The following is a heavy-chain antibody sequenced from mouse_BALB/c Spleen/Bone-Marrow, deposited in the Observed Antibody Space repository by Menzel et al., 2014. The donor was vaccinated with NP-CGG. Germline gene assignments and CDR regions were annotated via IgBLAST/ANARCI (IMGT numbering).Heavy chain of an antibody. J-gene: IGHJ2*01. CDR1: GFNIKDTY. CDR2: IDPANGNT. CDR3: AYGSSYDYFDY. V-gene: IGHV14-3*02. D-gene: IGHD1-1*01. Sequence: DVQLQESGAELVKPGASVKLSRTASGFNIKDTYMHWVKQRPEQGLEWIGRIDPANGNTKYDPKFQGKATITADTSSNTAYPQLSSLTSEDTAVYYCAYGSSYDYFDYWGQGTTLTVSS.